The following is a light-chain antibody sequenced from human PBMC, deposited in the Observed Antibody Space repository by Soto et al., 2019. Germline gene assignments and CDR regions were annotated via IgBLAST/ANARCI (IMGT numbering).Light chain of an antibody. CDR1: SSDVGGYNY. CDR2: DVS. CDR3: SSYTSSSTLPV. J-gene: IGLJ2*01. V-gene: IGLV2-14*01. Sequence: QSVLTQPASVSWSPGQAITISCTGTSSDVGGYNYVSWYQRHPGKAPKLMIYDVSNRPSGVSNRFSGSKSGNTASLTISGLQAEDEADYYCSSYTSSSTLPVFGGGTKVTV.